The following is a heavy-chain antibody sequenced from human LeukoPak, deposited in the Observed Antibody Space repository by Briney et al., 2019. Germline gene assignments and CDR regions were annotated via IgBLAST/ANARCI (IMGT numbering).Heavy chain of an antibody. D-gene: IGHD3-16*01. CDR2: VTSKAGNYMT. CDR1: GFSFSDHY. V-gene: IGHV3-72*01. Sequence: PWGSLSLSCAASGFSFSDHYLDWVGQAPGKGLEWVGRVTSKAGNYMTSFSAFVKGRFTVSRDNSRNSLYLQMNSLKTEDTAVYYCARDMALGELGHRDP. J-gene: IGHJ5*02. CDR3: ARDMALGELGHRDP.